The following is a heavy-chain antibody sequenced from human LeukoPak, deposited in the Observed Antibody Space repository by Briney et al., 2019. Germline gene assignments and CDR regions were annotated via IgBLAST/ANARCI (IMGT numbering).Heavy chain of an antibody. V-gene: IGHV3-30*03. Sequence: GGSLRLSCAASGFTFSSYGMHWVRQAPGKGLEWVAVISYDGSNKYYADSVKGRFTISRDNSKNTLYLQMNSLRAEDTAVYYCARGFIKLDYWGQGTLVTVSS. CDR2: ISYDGSNK. D-gene: IGHD1-1*01. J-gene: IGHJ4*02. CDR3: ARGFIKLDY. CDR1: GFTFSSYG.